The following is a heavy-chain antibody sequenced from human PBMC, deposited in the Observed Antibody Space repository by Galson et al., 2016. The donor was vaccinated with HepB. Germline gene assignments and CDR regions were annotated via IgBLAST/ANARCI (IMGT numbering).Heavy chain of an antibody. V-gene: IGHV3-23*01. J-gene: IGHJ6*04. CDR2: IGGSGGGT. Sequence: SLRLSCAASGFSFSDYGMTWVRQAPGKGLEWVAGIGGSGGGTSYADSVKGRFTISRDNSGNTLYLQMNSLRAEDTAVYYCARDRRIEVVRPAYYYYYGMDVWGKGTTVTVSS. CDR1: GFSFSDYG. CDR3: ARDRRIEVVRPAYYYYYGMDV. D-gene: IGHD2-2*01.